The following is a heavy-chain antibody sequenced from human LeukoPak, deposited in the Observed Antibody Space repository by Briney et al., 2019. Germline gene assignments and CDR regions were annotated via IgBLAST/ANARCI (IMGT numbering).Heavy chain of an antibody. CDR3: ARVNGGSYRSYWYFDL. CDR1: GFTVSSNY. Sequence: GGSLRLSYAASGFTVSSNYMSWVRQAPGKGLEWVSVIYSGGSTYYADSVKGRFTISRDNFKNTLYLQTNSLRAEDTAVYYCARVNGGSYRSYWYFDLWGRGTLVTVSS. V-gene: IGHV3-53*01. J-gene: IGHJ2*01. CDR2: IYSGGST. D-gene: IGHD1-26*01.